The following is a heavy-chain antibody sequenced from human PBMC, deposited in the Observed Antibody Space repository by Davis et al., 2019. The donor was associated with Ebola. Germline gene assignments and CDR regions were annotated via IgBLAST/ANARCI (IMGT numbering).Heavy chain of an antibody. V-gene: IGHV3-23*01. D-gene: IGHD6-13*01. Sequence: GGSLRLSCTDSVITFSSYAMTWVRQAPGKGLAWVSAISGSGGSTYYADSVKGRFTISRDNSKNTLYLQMSSLRAEDTAVYYCVKGGGSSSWPRGYYYYGMDVWGQGTTVTVSS. CDR1: VITFSSYA. CDR2: ISGSGGST. J-gene: IGHJ6*02. CDR3: VKGGGSSSWPRGYYYYGMDV.